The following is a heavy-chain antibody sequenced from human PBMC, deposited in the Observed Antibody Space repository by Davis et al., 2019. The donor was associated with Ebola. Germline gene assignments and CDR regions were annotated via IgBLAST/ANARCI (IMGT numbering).Heavy chain of an antibody. CDR2: IVVGSGNT. CDR1: GFTFTSSA. CDR3: ARGQRDDFWSGYTVGDAFDI. Sequence: SVKVSCKASGFTFTSSAVQWVRQARGQRLEWIGWIVVGSGNTNYAQKLQGRVTMTRDTSTRTVYMELGSLRSEDTAYYYCARGQRDDFWSGYTVGDAFDIWGQGTMVTVSS. J-gene: IGHJ3*02. D-gene: IGHD3-3*01. V-gene: IGHV1-58*01.